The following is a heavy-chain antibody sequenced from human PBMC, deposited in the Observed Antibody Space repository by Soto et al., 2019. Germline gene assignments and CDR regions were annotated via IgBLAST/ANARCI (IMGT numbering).Heavy chain of an antibody. CDR3: AKDRGGSGWYKGKVGATNGY. J-gene: IGHJ4*02. CDR1: GFTFSSYA. V-gene: IGHV3-23*01. D-gene: IGHD1-26*01. Sequence: GGSLRLSCAASGFTFSSYAMSWVRQAPGKGLEWVPAISGSGGSTYYADSVKGRFTISRDNSKNTLYLQMNSLRAEDTAVYYCAKDRGGSGWYKGKVGATNGYWGQGTLVTVSS. CDR2: ISGSGGST.